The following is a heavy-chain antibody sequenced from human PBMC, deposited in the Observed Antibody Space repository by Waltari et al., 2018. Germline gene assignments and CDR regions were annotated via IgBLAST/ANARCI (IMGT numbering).Heavy chain of an antibody. Sequence: EVQVLESGGGLVQPGGSLRLSCQASGFTSLTHAINWVRRAPGKGLEWVSSISVSDATYYADSVKGRFTVSRDYSDNTIYLQMHSLRADDTAVYFCAKPFYNWDDPLHSWGQGTPVTVSS. J-gene: IGHJ1*01. CDR1: GFTSLTHA. D-gene: IGHD1-20*01. CDR2: ISVSDAT. CDR3: AKPFYNWDDPLHS. V-gene: IGHV3-23*01.